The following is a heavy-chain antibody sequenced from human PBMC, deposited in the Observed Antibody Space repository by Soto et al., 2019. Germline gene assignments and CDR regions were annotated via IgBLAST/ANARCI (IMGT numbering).Heavy chain of an antibody. CDR3: ARLFANSTKAGPWARGHYYYGMDV. Sequence: QLQLQESGPGLVKPSETLSLTCTVSGGSISSSSYYWGWIRQPPGKGLEWIGSIYYSGSTYYNPSLKSRVTISVDTSKNQFSLKLSSVTAADTAVYYCARLFANSTKAGPWARGHYYYGMDVWGQGTTVTVSS. D-gene: IGHD2-8*01. V-gene: IGHV4-39*01. CDR1: GGSISSSSYY. CDR2: IYYSGST. J-gene: IGHJ6*02.